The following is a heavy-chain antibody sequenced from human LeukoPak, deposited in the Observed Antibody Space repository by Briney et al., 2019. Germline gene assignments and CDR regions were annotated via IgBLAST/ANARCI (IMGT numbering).Heavy chain of an antibody. V-gene: IGHV3-23*01. D-gene: IGHD3-22*01. CDR2: ISGSGGST. Sequence: PGGSLRLSCAASGFTFSSYAMSWVRQAPGKGLEWVSAISGSGGSTYYADSVKGRFTISRDNSKNTLYLQMNSLRAEDTAVYYCASGYYDSSGYYSRDAFDIWGQGTMVTVSS. J-gene: IGHJ3*02. CDR3: ASGYYDSSGYYSRDAFDI. CDR1: GFTFSSYA.